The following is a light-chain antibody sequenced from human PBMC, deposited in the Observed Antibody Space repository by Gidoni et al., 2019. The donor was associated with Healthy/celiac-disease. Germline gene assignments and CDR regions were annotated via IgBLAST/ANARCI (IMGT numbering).Light chain of an antibody. CDR2: RDS. J-gene: IGLJ3*02. CDR3: QVWDSSTGNWV. Sequence: SSELTQPLSVSVALGQTARITCGGKNIGRKNVHWYQQKQGQAPVLVIYRDSNRPSGSPELFSGANSGNTATLTISRAQAGDEADYYCQVWDSSTGNWVFGGGTKLTVL. V-gene: IGLV3-9*01. CDR1: NIGRKN.